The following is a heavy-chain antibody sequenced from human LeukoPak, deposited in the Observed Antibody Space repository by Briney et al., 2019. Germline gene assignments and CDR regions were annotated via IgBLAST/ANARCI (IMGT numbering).Heavy chain of an antibody. V-gene: IGHV3-21*01. CDR1: GFTFSSYS. CDR3: ARGSSNVAARNNWFDP. D-gene: IGHD6-6*01. CDR2: ISPGLSYI. J-gene: IGHJ5*02. Sequence: GGSLRLSCAASGFTFSSYSMNWVRQAPGKGLEWVSSISPGLSYIYYPDSLKGRFTISRDNAKNSLYLQMNSLRAEDTAVYYCARGSSNVAARNNWFDPWGQGTLVTVSS.